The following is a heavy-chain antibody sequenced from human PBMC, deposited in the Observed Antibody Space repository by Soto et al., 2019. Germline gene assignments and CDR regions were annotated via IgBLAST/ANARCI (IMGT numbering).Heavy chain of an antibody. D-gene: IGHD4-17*01. J-gene: IGHJ5*02. V-gene: IGHV4-59*01. CDR3: ARGAPYGDYISNWFDP. Sequence: AETLSLTCTVSGGSIISYYWIFIRHPPLRGLEWIGYIYYSGSTNYNPSLKSRVTISVDTSKNQFSLKLSSVTAADTAVYYCARGAPYGDYISNWFDPWGQGTLVTVSS. CDR1: GGSIISYY. CDR2: IYYSGST.